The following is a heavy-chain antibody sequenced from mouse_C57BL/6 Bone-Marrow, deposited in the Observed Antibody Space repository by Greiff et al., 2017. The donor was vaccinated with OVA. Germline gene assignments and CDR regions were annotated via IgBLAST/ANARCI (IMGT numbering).Heavy chain of an antibody. CDR1: GFTFTDYY. D-gene: IGHD1-1*01. CDR2: IRNKANGYTT. J-gene: IGHJ4*01. V-gene: IGHV7-3*01. CDR3: ARYEVATDYAMDY. Sequence: EVKLVESGGGLVQPGGSLSLSCAASGFTFTDYYMSWVRQPPGKALEWLGFIRNKANGYTTEYSASVKGRFTISRDNSQSILYLQMNALRAEDSATYYCARYEVATDYAMDYWGQGTSVTVSS.